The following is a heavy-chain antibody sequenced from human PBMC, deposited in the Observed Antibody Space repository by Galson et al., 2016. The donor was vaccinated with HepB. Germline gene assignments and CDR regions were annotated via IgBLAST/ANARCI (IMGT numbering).Heavy chain of an antibody. CDR2: ISAYNGNT. D-gene: IGHD3-16*02. Sequence: SVKVSCKASGYTFRRYGITWVRQAPGQGLEWMGWISAYNGNTNYAQKVQGRVTMTTDTSTSTAYMELRSLRSDDTAVYYCARDAYDYVWGTHRAQDEIDYWGQGTLVTVSS. CDR3: ARDAYDYVWGTHRAQDEIDY. V-gene: IGHV1-18*01. J-gene: IGHJ4*02. CDR1: GYTFRRYG.